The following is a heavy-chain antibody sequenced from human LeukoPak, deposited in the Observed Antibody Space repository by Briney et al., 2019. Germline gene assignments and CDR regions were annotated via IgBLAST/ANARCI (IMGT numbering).Heavy chain of an antibody. CDR2: TYYRSKWYN. V-gene: IGHV6-1*01. CDR1: GDSVSSKNAA. D-gene: IGHD4-11*01. Sequence: SQTLSLTCALSGDSVSSKNAAWNWIRQSPSRGLEWLGRTYYRSKWYNEYAESVKSRVTVYADTSKNQFSLQLGSMTPEDTAVYYCARGVTTDDLGYDYHGMDVWGQGTTVTVSS. CDR3: ARGVTTDDLGYDYHGMDV. J-gene: IGHJ6*02.